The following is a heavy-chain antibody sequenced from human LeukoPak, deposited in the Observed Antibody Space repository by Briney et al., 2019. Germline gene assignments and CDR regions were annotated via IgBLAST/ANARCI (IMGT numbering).Heavy chain of an antibody. CDR2: IYPGDSDT. V-gene: IGHV5-51*01. CDR3: ARFRSSMYDSSGYYPDY. D-gene: IGHD3-22*01. CDR1: GYSFPSYW. Sequence: GESLKISCKGSGYSFPSYWIAWVRQMPGKGLEWMGIIYPGDSDTRYSPSFQGQVTISADKSISTAYLQWSSLKTSDTAMYYCARFRSSMYDSSGYYPDYWGQGTLVTVSS. J-gene: IGHJ4*02.